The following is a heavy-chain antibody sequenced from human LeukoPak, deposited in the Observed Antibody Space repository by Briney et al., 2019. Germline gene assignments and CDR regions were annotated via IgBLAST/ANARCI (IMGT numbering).Heavy chain of an antibody. V-gene: IGHV3-23*01. D-gene: IGHD2-15*01. CDR2: ISASGGST. CDR1: GFTFSNYG. Sequence: PGGSLRLSCAASGFTFSNYGMSWVRQPPGKGLEWVSSISASGGSTYYADSLKGRFTISSDNSKNTLYLQMNSLRAEDTAVYYCAKDRGGSTSFDYWGQGTLVTVSS. J-gene: IGHJ4*02. CDR3: AKDRGGSTSFDY.